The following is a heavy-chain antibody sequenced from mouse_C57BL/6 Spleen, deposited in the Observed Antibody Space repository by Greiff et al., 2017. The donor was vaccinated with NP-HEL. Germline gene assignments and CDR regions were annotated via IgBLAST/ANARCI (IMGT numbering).Heavy chain of an antibody. V-gene: IGHV1-52*01. D-gene: IGHD4-1*01. Sequence: QVQLQQPGAELVRPGSSVKLSCKASGYTFTSYWMHWVKQRPIQGLEWIGNIDPSDSETHYNQKFKDKATLTVDKSSSTAYMQLSSLTSGDSAVYYCARLEGSGTGTAWFAYWGQGTLVTVSA. CDR1: GYTFTSYW. J-gene: IGHJ3*01. CDR3: ARLEGSGTGTAWFAY. CDR2: IDPSDSET.